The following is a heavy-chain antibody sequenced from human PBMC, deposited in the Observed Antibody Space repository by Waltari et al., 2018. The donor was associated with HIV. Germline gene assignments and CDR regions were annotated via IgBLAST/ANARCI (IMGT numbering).Heavy chain of an antibody. J-gene: IGHJ4*02. CDR1: GFTVDPTC. D-gene: IGHD2-8*02. CDR3: AKESFAATGPLEW. Sequence: EVQLLESGGGLVQPEGSLRVSCVGSGFTVDPTCMTWVRQIPGRGLECVSSISASDNSTHYGDSVKGRFTISRDISKSAVFLQMDNLRGDDTATYYCAKESFAATGPLEWWGQGVLVTV. CDR2: ISASDNST. V-gene: IGHV3-23*01.